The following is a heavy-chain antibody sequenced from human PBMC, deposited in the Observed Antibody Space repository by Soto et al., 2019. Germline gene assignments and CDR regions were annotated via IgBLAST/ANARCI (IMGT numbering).Heavy chain of an antibody. V-gene: IGHV5-51*01. Sequence: GESLKISCQGSGYSFTSYWIGWVRQMTGKGLEWMGIIYPGDSDTRYSPSFQGQVTISADKSTSNAYLQWSSLKASDTAMYYCARGRPYYYYCMDVWGKGTTVTVPS. CDR1: GYSFTSYW. CDR3: ARGRPYYYYCMDV. CDR2: IYPGDSDT. J-gene: IGHJ6*03.